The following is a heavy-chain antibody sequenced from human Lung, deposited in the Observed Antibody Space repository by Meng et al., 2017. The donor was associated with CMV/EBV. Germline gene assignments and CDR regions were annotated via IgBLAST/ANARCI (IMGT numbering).Heavy chain of an antibody. CDR3: ASKMYYDFWSAYRGTEGVDPFDI. D-gene: IGHD3-3*01. CDR1: GYTFTDYR. J-gene: IGHJ3*02. V-gene: IGHV1-2*02. Sequence: ASXXVSXKASGYTFTDYRMNWVRQAPGQGLEWMGWISPNNGATNYAQKFQGRVTMTRDTSINTAYMELNRLTYDDTAVYYCASKMYYDFWSAYRGTEGVDPFDIXGQGXLVTVSS. CDR2: ISPNNGAT.